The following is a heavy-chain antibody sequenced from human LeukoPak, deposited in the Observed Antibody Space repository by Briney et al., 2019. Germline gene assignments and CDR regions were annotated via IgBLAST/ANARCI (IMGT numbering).Heavy chain of an antibody. D-gene: IGHD1-1*01. CDR2: INHSGST. CDR1: GGSFSGYY. J-gene: IGHJ4*02. Sequence: SETLSLTCAVYGGSFSGYYWSWIRQPPGKGLEWIGEINHSGSTNYNPSLKSRVTISVNTSKNQFSLKPSSATAADTAVYYCATGRVVLDYWGQGALVTVSS. CDR3: ATGRVVLDY. V-gene: IGHV4-34*01.